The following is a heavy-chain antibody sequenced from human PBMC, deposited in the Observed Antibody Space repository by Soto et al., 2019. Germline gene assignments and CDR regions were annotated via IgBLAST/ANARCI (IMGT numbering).Heavy chain of an antibody. CDR1: RGSISSSSYY. Sequence: SETLSLTCTVSRGSISSSSYYWGWIRQPPGKGLEWIGSIYYSGSTYYNPSLKSRVTISVDTSKNQFSLKLSSATAADTAVYYCARLRGDILTGYYPYYGMDVWGQGTTVS. CDR3: ARLRGDILTGYYPYYGMDV. D-gene: IGHD3-9*01. CDR2: IYYSGST. J-gene: IGHJ6*02. V-gene: IGHV4-39*01.